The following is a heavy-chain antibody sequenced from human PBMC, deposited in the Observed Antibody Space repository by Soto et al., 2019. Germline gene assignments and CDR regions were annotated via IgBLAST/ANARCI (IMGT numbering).Heavy chain of an antibody. Sequence: VASVKVSCKVSGYTLTELSMHWVRQAPGKGLEWMGGIDHEDGETIYAQKFQGRVTMTEDTSTDTAYMELSSLRSEDTAVYYCATDQSGEWELRDFYYGMDVWGQGTTVTVSS. CDR1: GYTLTELS. CDR3: ATDQSGEWELRDFYYGMDV. J-gene: IGHJ6*02. V-gene: IGHV1-24*01. D-gene: IGHD1-26*01. CDR2: IDHEDGET.